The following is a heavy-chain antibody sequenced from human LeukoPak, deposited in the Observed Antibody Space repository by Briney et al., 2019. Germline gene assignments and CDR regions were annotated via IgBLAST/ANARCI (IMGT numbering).Heavy chain of an antibody. J-gene: IGHJ4*02. CDR3: ARSPVFRVRPNGGLRLRGYFDY. CDR2: MNPNSGNT. Sequence: GASVKVSCKASGYTFTSYDINWVRQATGQWLEWMGWMNPNSGNTGYAQKFQGRVTMTRNTSISTAYMELSSLRSEDTAVYYCARSPVFRVRPNGGLRLRGYFDYWGQGTLVTVSS. CDR1: GYTFTSYD. V-gene: IGHV1-8*01. D-gene: IGHD5-12*01.